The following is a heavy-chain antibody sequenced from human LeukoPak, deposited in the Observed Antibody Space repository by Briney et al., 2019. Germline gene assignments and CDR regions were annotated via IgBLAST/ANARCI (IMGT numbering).Heavy chain of an antibody. J-gene: IGHJ4*02. CDR3: ARHRQTMVRGVANTIHYFDY. D-gene: IGHD3-10*01. Sequence: SETLSLTCTVSGGSISSYYWSWIRQPPGKGLEWIGYIYYSGSTNYNPSLKSRVTISVDTSKNQFSLKLSSVTAADTAVYYRARHRQTMVRGVANTIHYFDYWGQGTLVTVSS. CDR1: GGSISSYY. CDR2: IYYSGST. V-gene: IGHV4-59*08.